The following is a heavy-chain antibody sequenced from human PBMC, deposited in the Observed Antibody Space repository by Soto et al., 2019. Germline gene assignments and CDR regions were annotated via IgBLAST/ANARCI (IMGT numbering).Heavy chain of an antibody. CDR2: ISNYNGIT. CDR3: AESMGGSGTYVS. J-gene: IGHJ4*02. Sequence: QAQLVQPGAEVKKPGASVKVSCKASGYIFTSYGISWVRQAPGEGLEWMGWISNYNGITNYAQKVQGRVTMTTGRSTGTAYMELRSLRSDDTAVYYCAESMGGSGTYVSWGQGTLVTVSS. CDR1: GYIFTSYG. V-gene: IGHV1-18*01. D-gene: IGHD3-10*01.